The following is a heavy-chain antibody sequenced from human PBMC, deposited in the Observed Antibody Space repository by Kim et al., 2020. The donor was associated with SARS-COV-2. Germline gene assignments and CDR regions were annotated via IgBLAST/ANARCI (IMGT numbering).Heavy chain of an antibody. CDR3: QRCDLELRVYYYYGMDV. D-gene: IGHD1-7*01. CDR1: GFTFSSYA. CDR2: ISGSGGST. J-gene: IGHJ6*02. V-gene: IGHV3-23*01. Sequence: GGSLRLSCAASGFTFSSYAMSWVRQAPGKGLEWVSAISGSGGSTYYADSVKGRFTISRDNSKNTLYLQMNSLRAEDTAVYYCQRCDLELRVYYYYGMDVWGQGTTVTVSS.